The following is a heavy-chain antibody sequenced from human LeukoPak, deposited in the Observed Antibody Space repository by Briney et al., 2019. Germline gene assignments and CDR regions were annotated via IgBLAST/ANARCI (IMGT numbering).Heavy chain of an antibody. J-gene: IGHJ4*02. Sequence: ASVKVSCKASGGTFSSYAISWVRQAPGQGLEWMGGIIPIFGTPNYAQKFQGRVTITADESTSTAYMELSSLRSEDTAVYYCARLGIAAAGTFSQYFDYWGQGTLVTVSS. CDR3: ARLGIAAAGTFSQYFDY. V-gene: IGHV1-69*01. CDR2: IIPIFGTP. D-gene: IGHD6-13*01. CDR1: GGTFSSYA.